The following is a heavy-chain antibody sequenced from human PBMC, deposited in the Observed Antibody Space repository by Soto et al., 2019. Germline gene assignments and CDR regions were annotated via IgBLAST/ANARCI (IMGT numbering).Heavy chain of an antibody. Sequence: GGSLRLSCAASGVIFSAYYMRWIRRAPGKGLEWVAVISYDGSNTYYAASVKGRFSISRDNSKNTLYLQMNSLTAEDTAVYYCALPTKYKCGWFGLIDFWGQGALVTVSS. V-gene: IGHV3-30*03. CDR1: GVIFSAYY. J-gene: IGHJ4*02. CDR3: ALPTKYKCGWFGLIDF. CDR2: ISYDGSNT. D-gene: IGHD6-19*01.